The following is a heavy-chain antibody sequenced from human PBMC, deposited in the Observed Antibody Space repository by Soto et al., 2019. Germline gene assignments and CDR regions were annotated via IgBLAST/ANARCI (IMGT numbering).Heavy chain of an antibody. Sequence: ASVKVSCKASGYTFTSYAMHWVRQAPGQRLEWMGWINAGNGNTKYSQKFQGRVTITRDTSASTAYMELSSLRSEDTAVYYCARDAFGYCSSTSCYMVSWFNPWGQGTLVTVSS. CDR3: ARDAFGYCSSTSCYMVSWFNP. D-gene: IGHD2-2*02. CDR2: INAGNGNT. CDR1: GYTFTSYA. V-gene: IGHV1-3*01. J-gene: IGHJ5*02.